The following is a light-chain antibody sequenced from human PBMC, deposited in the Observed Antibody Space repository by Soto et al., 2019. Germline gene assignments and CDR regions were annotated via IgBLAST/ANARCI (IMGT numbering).Light chain of an antibody. J-gene: IGKJ5*01. CDR3: QQYHSDPIT. CDR2: WAS. CDR1: XSVLYSSNNNNY. V-gene: IGKV4-1*01. Sequence: DIVMTQSPDSLALSLGERATINCXSSXSVLYSSNNNNYLAWFQQKPGQPPRLFIYWASTRGSGVPDRFSGSGSGTDFTLTISNVKAEDVAIYYCQQYHSDPITFGQGTRLEIK.